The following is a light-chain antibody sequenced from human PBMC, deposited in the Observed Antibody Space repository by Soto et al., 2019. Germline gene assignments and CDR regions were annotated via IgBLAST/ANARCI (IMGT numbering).Light chain of an antibody. Sequence: QSALTKPPSASGSPGQSVTISCTGYSSDLGGYNVVSWYQQHPGTAPKLMIYEDNKRPSGVPDRFSGSKSGNTASLAVSGLQAEDEADYYCRAYAGSSTFLVFGGGTKLTVL. CDR2: EDN. V-gene: IGLV2-8*01. J-gene: IGLJ2*01. CDR3: RAYAGSSTFLV. CDR1: SSDLGGYNV.